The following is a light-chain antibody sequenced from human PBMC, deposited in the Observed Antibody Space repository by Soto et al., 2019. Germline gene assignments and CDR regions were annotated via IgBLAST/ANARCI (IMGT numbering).Light chain of an antibody. J-gene: IGKJ2*01. CDR2: AAS. Sequence: DIQMTQSPSSLSASVGDRVTITCRASQSISTYLNWYQQKPGKAPNLLIYAASSLQSGVPSRFSGSGSGTDFTLTISSLRPEDCATYYCQQSYSAPYTFSQGTKLEIK. V-gene: IGKV1-39*01. CDR1: QSISTY. CDR3: QQSYSAPYT.